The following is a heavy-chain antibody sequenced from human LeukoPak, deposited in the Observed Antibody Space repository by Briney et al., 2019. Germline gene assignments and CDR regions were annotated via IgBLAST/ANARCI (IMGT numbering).Heavy chain of an antibody. CDR1: GFIFDDYA. V-gene: IGHV3-23*01. D-gene: IGHD2-2*01. CDR3: AREVVSTSCIDP. CDR2: ISGSGGST. Sequence: GRSLRLSCAASGFIFDDYAMHWVRQAPGKGLEWVSAISGSGGSTYYADSVKGRFTISRDNSKNTLYLQMNSLRAEDTAVYYCAREVVSTSCIDPWGQGTLVTVSS. J-gene: IGHJ5*02.